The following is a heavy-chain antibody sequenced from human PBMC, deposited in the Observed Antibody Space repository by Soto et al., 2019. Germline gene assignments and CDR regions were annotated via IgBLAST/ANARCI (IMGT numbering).Heavy chain of an antibody. CDR1: GFTFSSYA. J-gene: IGHJ4*02. Sequence: GGSLRLSCAASGFTFSSYAMSWVRQAPGKGLEWVSAIRGSGGSTYYADSGKGRFTISRDNSKNTLYLQMNSLRAEDTAVYYCSKDRGAVAGPGFFDYWGQGTLVTVSS. D-gene: IGHD6-19*01. CDR2: IRGSGGST. V-gene: IGHV3-23*01. CDR3: SKDRGAVAGPGFFDY.